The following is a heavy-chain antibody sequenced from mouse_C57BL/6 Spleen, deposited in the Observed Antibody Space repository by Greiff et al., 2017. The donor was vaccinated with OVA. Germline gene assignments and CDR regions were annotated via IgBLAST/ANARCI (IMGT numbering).Heavy chain of an antibody. CDR3: AGHPDSSDYTFDY. Sequence: EVQLVESGGDLVKPGGSLKLSCAASGFTFSSYGMSWVRQTPDKRLEWVATISSGGSYTYYPDSVKGRFTISRDNAKNTLYLQMSSLKSENTAMYYCAGHPDSSDYTFDYWGQGTLLTVSS. D-gene: IGHD3-2*02. V-gene: IGHV5-6*01. J-gene: IGHJ3*01. CDR2: ISSGGSYT. CDR1: GFTFSSYG.